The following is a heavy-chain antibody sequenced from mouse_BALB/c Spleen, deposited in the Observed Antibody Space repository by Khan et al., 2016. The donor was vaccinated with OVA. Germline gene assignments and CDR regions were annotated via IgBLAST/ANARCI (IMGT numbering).Heavy chain of an antibody. J-gene: IGHJ3*01. CDR1: GYSITSDYA. CDR3: ARGRAY. CDR2: LSYSVST. V-gene: IGHV3-2*02. Sequence: LQESGPGLVKPSQSLSLTCTVIGYSITSDYAWNWFRQFPGNNLEWMGYLSYSVSTSYTPSFKSRIAITRDTSKNQFFLQLNAVTTEDTATYYCARGRAYWGQGTLVTVSA. D-gene: IGHD3-3*01.